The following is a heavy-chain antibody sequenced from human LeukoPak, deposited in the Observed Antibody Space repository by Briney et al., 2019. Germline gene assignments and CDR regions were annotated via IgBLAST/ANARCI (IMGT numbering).Heavy chain of an antibody. CDR3: ARGGDNYGYIFDY. CDR2: ISGSGGST. J-gene: IGHJ4*02. D-gene: IGHD5-18*01. Sequence: PGGSLRLSCAASGFTFSSYAMSWVRQAPGKGLEWVSAISGSGGSTYYADSVKGRFTISRDNSKNTLYLQMNSLRAEDTAVYYCARGGDNYGYIFDYWGQGTLVTVSS. V-gene: IGHV3-23*01. CDR1: GFTFSSYA.